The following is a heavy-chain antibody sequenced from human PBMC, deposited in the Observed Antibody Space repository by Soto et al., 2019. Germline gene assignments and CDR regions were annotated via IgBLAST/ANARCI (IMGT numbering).Heavy chain of an antibody. D-gene: IGHD2-8*01. V-gene: IGHV4-59*01. CDR2: IYYSGST. Sequence: SETLSLTCTVSGGSISSYYWSWVRQPPWKGLEWIGYIYYSGSTNYNPSLKSRVTISVDTSKNQFSLKLSSVTAADTAVYYCSREIMPLTNEWYFALWGRGTLVTVSS. J-gene: IGHJ2*01. CDR1: GGSISSYY. CDR3: SREIMPLTNEWYFAL.